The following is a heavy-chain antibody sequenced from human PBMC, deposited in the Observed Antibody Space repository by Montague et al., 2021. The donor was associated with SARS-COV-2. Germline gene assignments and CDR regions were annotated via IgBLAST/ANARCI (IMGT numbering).Heavy chain of an antibody. CDR3: ARDIAVAGTSFGY. J-gene: IGHJ4*02. CDR2: ISSSGSTI. D-gene: IGHD6-19*01. V-gene: IGHV3-48*03. CDR1: GFTFSSYE. Sequence: SLRLSCAASGFTFSSYEINWVRQAPGKGLEWVSYISSSGSTIYYADSVKGRFTISRDNAKNSLYLQMNSLRAEDTAVYYCARDIAVAGTSFGYWGQGTLVTVSS.